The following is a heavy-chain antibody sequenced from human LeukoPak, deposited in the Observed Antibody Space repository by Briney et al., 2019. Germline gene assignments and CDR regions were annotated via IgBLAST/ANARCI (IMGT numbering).Heavy chain of an antibody. D-gene: IGHD7-27*01. CDR2: INNDGNRI. V-gene: IGHV3-74*01. CDR1: GFTVSNSW. CDR3: ARGGLPGGFDY. J-gene: IGHJ4*02. Sequence: GGSLRLSRAASGFTVSNSWMFWVRQAPGKGLMYVSEINNDGNRIRYVDSVKGRFTISRDGAKNTLFLQMNSLRDDDTAMYYCARGGLPGGFDYWGQGILVTVSS.